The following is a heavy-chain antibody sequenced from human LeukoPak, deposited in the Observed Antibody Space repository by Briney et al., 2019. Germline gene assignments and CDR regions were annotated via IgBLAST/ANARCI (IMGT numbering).Heavy chain of an antibody. CDR2: ISGNEYNI. CDR1: AFTFGVYS. Sequence: GGSHRLSRAGSAFTFGVYSMGWVRQVPGKGLEWVASISGNEYNIKYAESVKGRFTVSRDNAKTKLYLEMKSLRPDDTAIYYCTKGPGGVGLGRPSVLGVVDSWGQGTLVTVPS. CDR3: TKGPGGVGLGRPSVLGVVDS. J-gene: IGHJ4*02. V-gene: IGHV3-23*01. D-gene: IGHD3-3*01.